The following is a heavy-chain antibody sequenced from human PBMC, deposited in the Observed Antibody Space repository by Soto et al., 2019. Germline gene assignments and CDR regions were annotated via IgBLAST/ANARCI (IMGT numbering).Heavy chain of an antibody. Sequence: EASVKVSCKASGYTFTGYYMHWVRQAPGQGLEWMGWINPNSGGTNYAQKFQGWVTMTRDTSISTAYMELSRLRSDDTAVYYCARGGDANRYYYYGMDVWGQGTTVTVSS. V-gene: IGHV1-2*04. J-gene: IGHJ6*02. CDR3: ARGGDANRYYYYGMDV. CDR2: INPNSGGT. CDR1: GYTFTGYY.